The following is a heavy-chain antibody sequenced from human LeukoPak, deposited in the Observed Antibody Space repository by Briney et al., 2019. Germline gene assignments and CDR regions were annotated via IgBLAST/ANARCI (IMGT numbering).Heavy chain of an antibody. Sequence: GGSLRLSCAASGFTFSSYSMNWVRQAPGKGLEWVSYISSSGSTIYYADSVKGRFTISRDNAKNSLYLQMNSLRAEDTAVYYCSIDARQQLVERFDYWGQGTLVTVSS. D-gene: IGHD6-13*01. V-gene: IGHV3-48*04. CDR3: SIDARQQLVERFDY. CDR1: GFTFSSYS. CDR2: ISSSGSTI. J-gene: IGHJ4*02.